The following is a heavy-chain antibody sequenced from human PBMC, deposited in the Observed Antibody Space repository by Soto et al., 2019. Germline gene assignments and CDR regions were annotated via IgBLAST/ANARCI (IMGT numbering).Heavy chain of an antibody. CDR1: GGTFSSYT. D-gene: IGHD3-9*01. J-gene: IGHJ4*02. CDR2: IIPILGIA. CDR3: ARDDGRNRRYFDWSTTRFDY. V-gene: IGHV1-69*04. Sequence: GASVKVSCKASGGTFSSYTISWVRQAPGQGLEWMGRIIPILGIANYAQKFQGRVTITADKSTSTAYMELSGLRSEDTAVYYCARDDGRNRRYFDWSTTRFDYWGQGTLVTVSS.